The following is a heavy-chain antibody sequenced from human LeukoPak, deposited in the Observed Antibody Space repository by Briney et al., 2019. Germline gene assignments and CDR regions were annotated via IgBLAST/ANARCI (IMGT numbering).Heavy chain of an antibody. CDR2: INPNSGGT. CDR3: ARSVVVRGVPAWFDP. CDR1: GYTFTDNY. V-gene: IGHV1-2*02. J-gene: IGHJ5*02. D-gene: IGHD3-10*01. Sequence: GASVKVSCKASGYTFTDNYMHWVRQAPGQGLEWMGWINPNSGGTNYAQKFQGRVTMTRDTSISTAYMELSRLRSDDTAVYYCARSVVVRGVPAWFDPWGQGTLVTVSS.